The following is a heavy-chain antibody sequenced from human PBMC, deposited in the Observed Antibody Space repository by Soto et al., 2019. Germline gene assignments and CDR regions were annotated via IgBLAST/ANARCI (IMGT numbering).Heavy chain of an antibody. D-gene: IGHD5-12*01. Sequence: SETLSLTCTVSGGSLSSGDYYWSWIRQPPGKGLEWIGHIYYSGSTYYNSSLKSRVTISLDTSKNQFSLKLSSVTAADTAVYYCARRYSGYGDYWGQGTLVTVSS. CDR3: ARRYSGYGDY. CDR2: IYYSGST. CDR1: GGSLSSGDYY. V-gene: IGHV4-30-4*08. J-gene: IGHJ4*02.